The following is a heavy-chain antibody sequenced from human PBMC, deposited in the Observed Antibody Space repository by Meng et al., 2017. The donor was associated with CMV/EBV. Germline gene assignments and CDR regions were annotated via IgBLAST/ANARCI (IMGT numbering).Heavy chain of an antibody. CDR3: ARGQGDFWSGYSVYYYYGMDV. J-gene: IGHJ6*02. Sequence: SETLSLTCTVSGGSISSSSYYWGWIRQPPGKGLEWIGEINHSGSTNYNPSLKSRVTISVDTSKNQFSLKLSSVTAADTAVYYCARGQGDFWSGYSVYYYYGMDVWGQGTTVTVSS. D-gene: IGHD3-3*01. V-gene: IGHV4-39*07. CDR2: INHSGST. CDR1: GGSISSSSYY.